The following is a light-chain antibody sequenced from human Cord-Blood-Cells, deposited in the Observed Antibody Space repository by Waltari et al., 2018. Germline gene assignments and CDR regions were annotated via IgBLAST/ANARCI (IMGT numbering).Light chain of an antibody. CDR2: DAS. CDR3: QQRSNWPIT. CDR1: QSVSSY. J-gene: IGKJ5*01. Sequence: EIVLTQSLATLSLSPGGRATLSCRASQSVSSYLAWYQQKPGQAPRLLIYDASNSATGIPARFSGSGSGTDFTLTISSLEPEDFAVYYCQQRSNWPITFGQGTRLEIK. V-gene: IGKV3-11*01.